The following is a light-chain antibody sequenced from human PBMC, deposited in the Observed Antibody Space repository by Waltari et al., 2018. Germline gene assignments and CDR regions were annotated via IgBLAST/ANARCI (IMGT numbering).Light chain of an antibody. CDR3: QQYNNWPPLT. CDR1: QSVGSN. Sequence: EIVMTQSPATLSVSPGERATLSCRATQSVGSNLAWYQQKPGQAPRLLVYDASTRASGIPARFSGSGSGTEFTLTINSLQSEDFAVYYCQQYNNWPPLTFGGGTKVEIK. V-gene: IGKV3-15*01. CDR2: DAS. J-gene: IGKJ4*01.